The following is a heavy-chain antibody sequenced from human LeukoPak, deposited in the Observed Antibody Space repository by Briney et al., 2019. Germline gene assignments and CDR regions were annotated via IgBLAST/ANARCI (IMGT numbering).Heavy chain of an antibody. CDR1: GFTFSHYA. V-gene: IGHV3-33*01. CDR3: ARDPDYGGNSINWFDP. J-gene: IGHJ5*02. Sequence: PGGSLRLSCAASGFTFSHYAMHWVRQAPGKGLEWVAVIWYDGSHDTYTDSVKGRFTVSRDSFKNALHLQMNSLRAEDTAVYYCARDPDYGGNSINWFDPWGQGTLVTVSS. CDR2: IWYDGSHD. D-gene: IGHD4-23*01.